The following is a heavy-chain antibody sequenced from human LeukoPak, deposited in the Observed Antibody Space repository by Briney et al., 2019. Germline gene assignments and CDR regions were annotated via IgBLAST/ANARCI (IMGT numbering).Heavy chain of an antibody. CDR1: GLTFSNSW. D-gene: IGHD3-10*01. CDR2: IKEDGSEK. Sequence: GGSLRLSCAASGLTFSNSWMCWVRQAPGKGLEWVANIKEDGSEKYYVNSVKGRFTISRDNAKNSLYLQMNRLRAEDTAVYYFARGGGSGSYYKRELDYWGQGTLVTVSS. CDR3: ARGGGSGSYYKRELDY. V-gene: IGHV3-7*01. J-gene: IGHJ4*02.